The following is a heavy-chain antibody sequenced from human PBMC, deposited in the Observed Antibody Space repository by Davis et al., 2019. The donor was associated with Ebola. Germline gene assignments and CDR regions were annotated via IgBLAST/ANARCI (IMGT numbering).Heavy chain of an antibody. D-gene: IGHD6-13*01. CDR2: INSDGSTT. CDR1: GFTFSNYW. Sequence: GESLKISCAASGFTFSNYWMNWVRQAPGKGLVWVSDINSDGSTTRYADSVKGRFTISRDNAKNTLYLQMNSLRAEDTAVYYCARGPSTGNSFSYWGQGTLATVSS. CDR3: ARGPSTGNSFSY. V-gene: IGHV3-74*01. J-gene: IGHJ4*02.